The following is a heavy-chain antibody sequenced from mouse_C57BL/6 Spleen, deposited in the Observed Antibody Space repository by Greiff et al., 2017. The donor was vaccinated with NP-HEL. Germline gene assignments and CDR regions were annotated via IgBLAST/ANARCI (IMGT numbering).Heavy chain of an antibody. Sequence: QVQLQQPGAELVKPGASVKLSCKASGYTFTSYWMHWVKQRPGQGLEWIGMIHPNSGSTNYNEKFKSKATLTVDKSSSTAYMQLSSLTSEDSSVYYCARDYDYSFDDWGQGTTLTVSS. V-gene: IGHV1-64*01. D-gene: IGHD2-4*01. CDR3: ARDYDYSFDD. CDR1: GYTFTSYW. J-gene: IGHJ2*01. CDR2: IHPNSGST.